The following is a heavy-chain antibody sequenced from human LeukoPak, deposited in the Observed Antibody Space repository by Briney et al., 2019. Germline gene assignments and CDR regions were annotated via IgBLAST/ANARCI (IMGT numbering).Heavy chain of an antibody. V-gene: IGHV3-21*01. CDR3: ARDASAPGSINYYDSSGYYLSY. J-gene: IGHJ4*02. CDR2: ISSSSSYI. D-gene: IGHD3-22*01. CDR1: GFTFSSYS. Sequence: GGSLGLSCAASGFTFSSYSMNWVRQAPGKGLEWVSSISSSSSYIYYADSVKGRFTISRDNAKNSLYLQMNSLRAEDTAVYYCARDASAPGSINYYDSSGYYLSYWGQGTLVTVSS.